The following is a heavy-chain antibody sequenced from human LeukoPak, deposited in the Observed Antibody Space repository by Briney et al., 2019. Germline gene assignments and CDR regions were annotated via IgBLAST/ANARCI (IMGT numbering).Heavy chain of an antibody. Sequence: SQTLSLTCGISGDSVSVNRDVWNWIRQSPSRGLEWLGRTYYKSKWHIDYAVSVKSRITISPDTSKNQFSLQLNSVTPEDTAVYYCARDADWGYDAFDIWGQGTMDTVSS. D-gene: IGHD7-27*01. J-gene: IGHJ3*02. CDR2: TYYKSKWHI. V-gene: IGHV6-1*01. CDR1: GDSVSVNRDV. CDR3: ARDADWGYDAFDI.